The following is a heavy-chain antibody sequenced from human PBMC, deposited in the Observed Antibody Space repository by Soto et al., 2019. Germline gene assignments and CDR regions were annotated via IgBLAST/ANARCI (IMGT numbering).Heavy chain of an antibody. V-gene: IGHV3-74*01. CDR1: GFTFSYYW. J-gene: IGHJ3*01. Sequence: EVQLLESGGGLVQPGESLRLSCAASGFTFSYYWMHWVRQAPGMGLVWVSRIHSDGSSTTYADSVKGRFTISRDNARNTLYLQMNSLRAEDTAVYYCARGVRRAFDLWGQGTVLTVSS. D-gene: IGHD3-16*01. CDR3: ARGVRRAFDL. CDR2: IHSDGSST.